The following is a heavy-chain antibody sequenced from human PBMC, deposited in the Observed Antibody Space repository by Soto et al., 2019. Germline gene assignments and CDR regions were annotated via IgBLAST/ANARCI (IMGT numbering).Heavy chain of an antibody. D-gene: IGHD1-26*01. V-gene: IGHV4-59*01. Sequence: QVQLQESGPGLVKPSETLSLTCTVSGGSISTYYWSWIRQPPGKGLEWLGNIYYSGSTNYNPSLKSRVTISVDTSKNQFSLKLTSVTAADTAVYYCARGGRGLYSSFDYWGQGTLVTVSS. CDR2: IYYSGST. CDR1: GGSISTYY. J-gene: IGHJ4*02. CDR3: ARGGRGLYSSFDY.